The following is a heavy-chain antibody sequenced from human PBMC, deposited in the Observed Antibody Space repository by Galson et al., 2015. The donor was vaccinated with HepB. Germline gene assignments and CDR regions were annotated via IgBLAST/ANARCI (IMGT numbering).Heavy chain of an antibody. V-gene: IGHV1-46*01. CDR3: AGGFDGGDAFDI. CDR1: GYAFTYYY. CDR2: INPSGGST. D-gene: IGHD3-10*01. Sequence: SVKVSCKASGYAFTYYYMHWVRQAPGQGLEWMGMINPSGGSTNYAQNFQGRVTVTRDTSTSTVYMELRSLRSEDTAVYYCAGGFDGGDAFDIWGQGTMVTVSS. J-gene: IGHJ3*02.